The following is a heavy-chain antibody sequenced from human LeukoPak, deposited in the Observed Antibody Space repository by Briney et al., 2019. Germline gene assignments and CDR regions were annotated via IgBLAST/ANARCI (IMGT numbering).Heavy chain of an antibody. D-gene: IGHD1-26*01. V-gene: IGHV3-21*01. CDR2: ISISSSYI. J-gene: IGHJ3*02. Sequence: PGGSLRLSCAASGFTFSSYSMNWVRQAPGKGLEWVSSISISSSYIYYADSVKGRFTVSRDNAKNSLYLQMNSLRAEDTAVYYCARVGLVWELLDAFDIWGRGTMVTVSS. CDR1: GFTFSSYS. CDR3: ARVGLVWELLDAFDI.